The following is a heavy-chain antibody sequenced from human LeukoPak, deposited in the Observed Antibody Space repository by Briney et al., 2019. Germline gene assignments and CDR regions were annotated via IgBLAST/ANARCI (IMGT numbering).Heavy chain of an antibody. D-gene: IGHD3-9*01. CDR2: INHSGST. Sequence: SETLSLTCAVYGGSFSGYYWSWIRQPPGKGLEWIGEINHSGSTNYNPSLKSRVTISVDTSKNQFSLKLSSVTAADTAVYYCARDGSTYYDILTGFPWFDPWGQGTLVTVSS. CDR3: ARDGSTYYDILTGFPWFDP. J-gene: IGHJ5*02. V-gene: IGHV4-34*01. CDR1: GGSFSGYY.